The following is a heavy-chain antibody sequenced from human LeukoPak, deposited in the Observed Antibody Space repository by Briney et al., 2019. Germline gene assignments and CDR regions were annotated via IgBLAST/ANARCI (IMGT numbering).Heavy chain of an antibody. V-gene: IGHV3-20*04. CDR2: INWNGGST. Sequence: PGGSLRLSCAASGFTFSTYAMTWVRQAPGKGLEWVSGINWNGGSTGYADSVKGRFTISRDSAKNSLYLHMNSLRAEDTAVYYCARGADGVSSNSRGWFDPWGQGTLVTVSS. CDR3: ARGADGVSSNSRGWFDP. CDR1: GFTFSTYA. J-gene: IGHJ5*02. D-gene: IGHD2-15*01.